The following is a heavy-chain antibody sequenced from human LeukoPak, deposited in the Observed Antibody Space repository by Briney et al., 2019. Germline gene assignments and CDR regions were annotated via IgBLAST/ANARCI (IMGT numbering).Heavy chain of an antibody. CDR1: GYTFTIYG. CDR3: ARDLSCSGGSCYSMGFLDP. Sequence: ASVKVSCKASGYTFTIYGICWVRQAPGQGLEWMGWISTYNGKTNYAQKIQGRVTMTTDTSTSTAYMEPRSLRSDDTAVYYCARDLSCSGGSCYSMGFLDPWGQGTLVTVSS. CDR2: ISTYNGKT. J-gene: IGHJ5*02. D-gene: IGHD2-15*01. V-gene: IGHV1-18*01.